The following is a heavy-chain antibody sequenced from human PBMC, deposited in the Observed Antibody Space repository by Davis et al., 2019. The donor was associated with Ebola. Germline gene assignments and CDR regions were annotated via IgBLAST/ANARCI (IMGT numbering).Heavy chain of an antibody. V-gene: IGHV3-23*01. CDR2: ISGSGGNT. CDR3: AKGDCSGGICYPDY. Sequence: GGSLRLSCAASGFIFSSYAVSWVCQAPGKGLEWVSAISGSGGNTYYADSVKGRFTISRDNSKNTLFLQMNSLRAEDTAVYYCAKGDCSGGICYPDYWGQGTLVTVSS. J-gene: IGHJ4*02. D-gene: IGHD2-15*01. CDR1: GFIFSSYA.